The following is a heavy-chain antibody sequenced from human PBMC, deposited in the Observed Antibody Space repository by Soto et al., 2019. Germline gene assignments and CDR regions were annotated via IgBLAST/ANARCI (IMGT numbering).Heavy chain of an antibody. V-gene: IGHV3-23*01. Sequence: PGGSLRLSCAASGFTFGSYAMTWVRQAPGKGLEWVSAISDSGGSTYYADSVKGRFTMSRDNSKNTLYLQMNSLRAEDTALYYCAKVGSYRYTSPFDYWGQGTLVTVSS. D-gene: IGHD3-16*02. CDR2: ISDSGGST. CDR3: AKVGSYRYTSPFDY. CDR1: GFTFGSYA. J-gene: IGHJ4*02.